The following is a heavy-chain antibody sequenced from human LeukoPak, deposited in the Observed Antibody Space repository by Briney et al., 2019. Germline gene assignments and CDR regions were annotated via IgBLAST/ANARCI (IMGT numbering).Heavy chain of an antibody. CDR3: AGDRITIFGVVIIRRYNWFDP. CDR1: GGSFSGYY. V-gene: IGHV4-34*01. Sequence: SETLSLTCAVYGGSFSGYYWSWIRQPPGKGLEWIGEINHSGSTNYNPSLKSRVTISVDTSKNQFSLKLSSVTAADTAVYYCAGDRITIFGVVIIRRYNWFDPWGQGTLVTVSS. J-gene: IGHJ5*02. CDR2: INHSGST. D-gene: IGHD3-3*01.